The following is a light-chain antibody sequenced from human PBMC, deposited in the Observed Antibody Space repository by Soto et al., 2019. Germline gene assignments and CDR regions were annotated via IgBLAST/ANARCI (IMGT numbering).Light chain of an antibody. Sequence: EILLTQSPGTLSLSPGEISTLSCRSSQSVSSSYLAWYQQKPGQAPRLLIYGASTRATGIPDRFSGSGSGTDFTLTISRLEPEDSAVYYCQQYGSSPTWTFGQGTKVDIK. CDR3: QQYGSSPTWT. CDR1: QSVSSSY. CDR2: GAS. V-gene: IGKV3-20*01. J-gene: IGKJ1*01.